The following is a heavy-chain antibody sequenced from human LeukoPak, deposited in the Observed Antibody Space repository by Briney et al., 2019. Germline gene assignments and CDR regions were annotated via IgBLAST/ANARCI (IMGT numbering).Heavy chain of an antibody. CDR1: GGSISSYY. CDR3: ARLARDGDVDY. J-gene: IGHJ4*02. V-gene: IGHV4-59*08. Sequence: SETLSLTRTVSGGSISSYYWSWIRQPPGKGLEWIGYIYYSGSTNYNPSLKSRVTISVDTSKNQFSLKLSSVTAADTAVYYCARLARDGDVDYWGQGTLVTVSS. D-gene: IGHD4-17*01. CDR2: IYYSGST.